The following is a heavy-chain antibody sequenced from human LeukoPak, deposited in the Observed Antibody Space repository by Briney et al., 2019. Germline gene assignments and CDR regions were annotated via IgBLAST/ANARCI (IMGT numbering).Heavy chain of an antibody. J-gene: IGHJ4*02. Sequence: PGGSLRLSCAASGFTFSSYAMHWVRQAPGKGLEWVAFIRYDGSNKYYADSVKGRFTISRDNSKNTLYLQMNSLRAEDTAVYYCAKDGVEWLFEYFDYWGQGTLVTVSS. CDR3: AKDGVEWLFEYFDY. D-gene: IGHD3-3*01. CDR2: IRYDGSNK. V-gene: IGHV3-30*02. CDR1: GFTFSSYA.